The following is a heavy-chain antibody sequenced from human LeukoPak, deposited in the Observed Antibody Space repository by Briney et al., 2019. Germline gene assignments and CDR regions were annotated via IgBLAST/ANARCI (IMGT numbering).Heavy chain of an antibody. CDR1: GFTFSNYN. V-gene: IGHV3-48*01. CDR3: ARHLSGITGYTYGRGIDY. J-gene: IGHJ4*02. CDR2: ISSSSTI. D-gene: IGHD5-18*01. Sequence: GGSLRLSCAASGFTFSNYNMNWVRQAPGKGLEWVSYISSSSTIYYADSVKGRFTISRDNAKNSLYLQMNSLRAEDTAVYYCARHLSGITGYTYGRGIDYWGQGTLVTVSS.